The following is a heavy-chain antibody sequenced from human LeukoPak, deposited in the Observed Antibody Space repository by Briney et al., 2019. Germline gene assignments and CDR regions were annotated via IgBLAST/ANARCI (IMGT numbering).Heavy chain of an antibody. Sequence: AGTLRLSCAASGFTFSSYGMSWVRQGQGKGLEWISSIYGSGGSTYYADSVKRRFTISRAIAQNTLYLQMYSLTADETGVYYWATNHYWGFDYWGRGTLVTVSS. V-gene: IGHV3-23*01. CDR1: GFTFSSYG. CDR2: IYGSGGST. J-gene: IGHJ4*02. CDR3: ATNHYWGFDY. D-gene: IGHD1-14*01.